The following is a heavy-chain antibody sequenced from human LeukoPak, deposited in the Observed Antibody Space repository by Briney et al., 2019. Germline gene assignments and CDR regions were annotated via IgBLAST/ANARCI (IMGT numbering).Heavy chain of an antibody. V-gene: IGHV3-7*01. CDR3: ARDSAVAGTDY. CDR1: GFTFSNYW. CDR2: IKQDGSEK. D-gene: IGHD6-19*01. J-gene: IGHJ4*02. Sequence: GGSLRLSCAASGFTFSNYWMSWVRQAPGKGLEWVANIKQDGSEKYYVDSVKGRFTISRDNAKNSLYLQMNSLRAEDTAVYYCARDSAVAGTDYWGQGTLVTVSS.